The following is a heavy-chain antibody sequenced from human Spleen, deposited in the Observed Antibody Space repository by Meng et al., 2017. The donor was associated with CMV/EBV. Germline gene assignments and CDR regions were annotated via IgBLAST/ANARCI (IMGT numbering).Heavy chain of an antibody. V-gene: IGHV1-2*02. D-gene: IGHD3-22*01. CDR1: GYTFTDYY. CDR3: AREDAGDSSGYYSANFDS. J-gene: IGHJ4*02. CDR2: IDPDGGDT. Sequence: ASVKVSCKASGYTFTDYYIHWVRQAPGEGLEWVGWIDPDGGDTDYAQKFQGRVTMTRDTSTSTAYMEVSRLRSGDTAMYYCAREDAGDSSGYYSANFDSWGQGTLVTVSS.